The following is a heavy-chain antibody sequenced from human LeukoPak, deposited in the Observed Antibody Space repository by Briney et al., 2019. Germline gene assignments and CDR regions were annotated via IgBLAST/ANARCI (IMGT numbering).Heavy chain of an antibody. J-gene: IGHJ4*02. CDR3: ARAGGNIFDY. CDR2: IYHSGST. V-gene: IGHV4-30-2*01. CDR1: GGSISSGGYS. D-gene: IGHD4-23*01. Sequence: PSQTLSLTYAVSGGSISSGGYSWSWIRQPPGKGLEWIGYIYHSGSTYYNPSLMSRATMSIDRSKNQFSLKLSSVTAADTAVYYCARAGGNIFDYWGQGTLVTVSS.